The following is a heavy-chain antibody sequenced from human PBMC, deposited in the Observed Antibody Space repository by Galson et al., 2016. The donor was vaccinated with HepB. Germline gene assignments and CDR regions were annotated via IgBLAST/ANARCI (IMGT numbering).Heavy chain of an antibody. CDR3: ARALGIHDYYGMDV. V-gene: IGHV3-48*02. CDR2: ISRSSSTI. Sequence: SLRLSCAASRFTFSSYSMNWVRQAPGRGLEWVSYISRSSSTIYYADSVKGRFTISRDNAKNSLYLQMNSLRDEDTAVYYCARALGIHDYYGMDVWGQGTTVTVSS. CDR1: RFTFSSYS. D-gene: IGHD5-18*01. J-gene: IGHJ6*02.